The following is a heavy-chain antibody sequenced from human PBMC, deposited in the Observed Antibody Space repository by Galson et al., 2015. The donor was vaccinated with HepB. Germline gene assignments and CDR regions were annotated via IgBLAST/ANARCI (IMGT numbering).Heavy chain of an antibody. Sequence: SLRLSCEASGFTFSSYSMNWVRQAPGKGLEWVSSISSSSSYIYYADSVKGRFTISRDNAKNSLYLQMNSLRAEDTAVYYCARDPNYDSSGAFDYWGQGTLVTVSS. CDR1: GFTFSSYS. D-gene: IGHD3-22*01. V-gene: IGHV3-21*01. CDR3: ARDPNYDSSGAFDY. CDR2: ISSSSSYI. J-gene: IGHJ4*02.